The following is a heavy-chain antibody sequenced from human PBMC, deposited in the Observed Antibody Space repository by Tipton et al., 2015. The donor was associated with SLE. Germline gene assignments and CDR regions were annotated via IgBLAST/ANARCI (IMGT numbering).Heavy chain of an antibody. CDR1: GGSISSYY. J-gene: IGHJ6*03. CDR3: ARDYSSSSSYYYYYMVV. Sequence: TLSLTCTVSGGSISSYYWSWIRQPPGKGLEWIGYIYYSGSTNYNPSLKSRVTISVDTSKNQFSLKLSSVTAADTAVYYCARDYSSSSSYYYYYMVVWGKGTTVTISS. D-gene: IGHD6-6*01. CDR2: IYYSGST. V-gene: IGHV4-59*01.